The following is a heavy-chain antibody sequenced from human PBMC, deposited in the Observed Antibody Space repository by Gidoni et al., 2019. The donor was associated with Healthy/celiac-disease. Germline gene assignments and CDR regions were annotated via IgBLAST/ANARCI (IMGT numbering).Heavy chain of an antibody. CDR1: GYSFPSYW. CDR3: ARAGEDLWFGEGPHYYFDY. J-gene: IGHJ4*02. Sequence: EVQLVQSGAEVKKPGESLKISCKGSGYSFPSYWIGWGRQMPGKGLEWMGIIYPGDSDTRYSPSFQGQVTISADKSISTAYLQWSSLKASDTAMYYCARAGEDLWFGEGPHYYFDYWGQGTLVTVSS. V-gene: IGHV5-51*01. D-gene: IGHD3-10*01. CDR2: IYPGDSDT.